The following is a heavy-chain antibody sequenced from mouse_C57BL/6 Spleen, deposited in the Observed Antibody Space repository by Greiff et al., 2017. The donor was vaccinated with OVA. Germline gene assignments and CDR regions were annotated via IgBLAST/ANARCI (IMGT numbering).Heavy chain of an antibody. CDR2: ISNGGGST. D-gene: IGHD4-1*01. J-gene: IGHJ3*01. Sequence: VQLKESGGGLVQPGGSLKLSCVASGFTFSDYYMYWVRQTPEKRLEWVAYISNGGGSTYYPDTVKGRFTISRDNAKNTLYLQMSRLKSEDTAMYYCAREDLTGMFAYWGQGTLVTVSA. CDR1: GFTFSDYY. V-gene: IGHV5-12*01. CDR3: AREDLTGMFAY.